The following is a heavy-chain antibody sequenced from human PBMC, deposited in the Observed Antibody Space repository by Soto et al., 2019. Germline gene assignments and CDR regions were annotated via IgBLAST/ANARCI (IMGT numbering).Heavy chain of an antibody. CDR1: GGTFSSYA. J-gene: IGHJ5*02. Sequence: QVQLVQSGAEVKKPGSSVKVSCKASGGTFSSYAISWVRQAPGQGLEWMGGIIPIFGTANYAQKFQGRVTITADESTSTAYMELSSLRSEDTAVYYCARQSVGYGVLVPRNWFDPWGQGTLVTVSS. V-gene: IGHV1-69*12. CDR2: IIPIFGTA. D-gene: IGHD2-8*01. CDR3: ARQSVGYGVLVPRNWFDP.